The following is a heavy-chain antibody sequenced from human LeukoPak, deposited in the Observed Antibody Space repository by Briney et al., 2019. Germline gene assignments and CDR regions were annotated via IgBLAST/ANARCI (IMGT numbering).Heavy chain of an antibody. CDR1: GGSISSSSYY. CDR3: ARKLGYCSSTSCYGGYFDY. Sequence: SETLSLTCIVSGGSISSSSYYWGWIRQPPGKGLEWIGSIYYSGSTYYNPSLKSRVTISVDTSKNQFSLKLSSVTAADTAVYYCARKLGYCSSTSCYGGYFDYWGQGTLVTVSS. J-gene: IGHJ4*02. D-gene: IGHD2-2*01. V-gene: IGHV4-39*01. CDR2: IYYSGST.